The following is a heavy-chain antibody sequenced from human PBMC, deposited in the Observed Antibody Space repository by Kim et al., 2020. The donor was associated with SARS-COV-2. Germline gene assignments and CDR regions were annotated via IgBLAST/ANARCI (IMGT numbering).Heavy chain of an antibody. J-gene: IGHJ6*02. V-gene: IGHV4-59*08. CDR1: GGSISSYY. D-gene: IGHD2-2*01. Sequence: SETLSLTCTVSGGSISSYYWSWIRQPPGKGLEWIGYIYYSGSTNYNPSLKSRVTISVDTSKNQFSLKLSSVTAADTAVYYCASHTGVVVPAATNYYYYYGMDVWGQGTTVTVSS. CDR2: IYYSGST. CDR3: ASHTGVVVPAATNYYYYYGMDV.